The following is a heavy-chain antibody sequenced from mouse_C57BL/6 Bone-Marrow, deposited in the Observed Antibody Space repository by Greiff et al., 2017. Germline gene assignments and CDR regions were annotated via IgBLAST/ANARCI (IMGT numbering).Heavy chain of an antibody. J-gene: IGHJ4*01. CDR2: IYPGSGST. D-gene: IGHD2-2*01. CDR3: ARHLYYGYHYAMDY. CDR1: GYTFTSYW. Sequence: VKLQQPGAELVKPGASVKMSCKASGYTFTSYWITWVKQRPGQGLEWIGDIYPGSGSTNYNEKFKGKATMTVDTSSSTAYMQLSSLTSEDSAVYYCARHLYYGYHYAMDYWGQGTSVTVSS. V-gene: IGHV1-55*01.